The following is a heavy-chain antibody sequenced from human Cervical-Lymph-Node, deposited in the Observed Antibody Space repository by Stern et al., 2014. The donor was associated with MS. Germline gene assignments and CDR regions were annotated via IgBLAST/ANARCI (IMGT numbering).Heavy chain of an antibody. J-gene: IGHJ4*02. CDR3: ARGRGSSSWNFDY. CDR2: IKTNTGDT. D-gene: IGHD6-13*01. V-gene: IGHV1-8*01. Sequence: VQLVESGAEVRKPGASVQVSCQASGYTFTSFDINWVRQATGPGLEWMGWIKTNTGDTAYSQKFQGRVTMTRDSSINTAYMELTSLRSDDTAVYFCARGRGSSSWNFDYWGQGALVTVSS. CDR1: GYTFTSFD.